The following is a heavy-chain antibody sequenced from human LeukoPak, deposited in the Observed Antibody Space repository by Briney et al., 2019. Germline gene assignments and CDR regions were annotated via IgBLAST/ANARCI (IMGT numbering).Heavy chain of an antibody. V-gene: IGHV3-9*01. J-gene: IGHJ6*02. CDR1: GFTFDDYA. CDR3: AKDTYSSSSYYYYYGMDV. D-gene: IGHD6-6*01. CDR2: ISWNSGSM. Sequence: GGSLRLSCAASGFTFDDYAMHWVRQAPGKGLEWVSGISWNSGSMGYADSVKGRFTISRDNAKNSLYLQMNSLRAEDTALYYCAKDTYSSSSYYYYYGMDVWGQGTTVTVSS.